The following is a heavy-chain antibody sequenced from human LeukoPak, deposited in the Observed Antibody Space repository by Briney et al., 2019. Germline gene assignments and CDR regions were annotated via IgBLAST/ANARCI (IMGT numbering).Heavy chain of an antibody. CDR1: GFTFTKYA. J-gene: IGHJ4*02. Sequence: GGSLRLSCAASGFTFTKYAMSWVRQAAGKGLEWVSAIGGSGTKTFYADSVKGRFTISRDNAKNSLYLQMNSLRAEDTAVYYCAREGDGYNYYFDYWGQGTLVTVSS. V-gene: IGHV3-21*01. D-gene: IGHD5-24*01. CDR3: AREGDGYNYYFDY. CDR2: IGGSGTKT.